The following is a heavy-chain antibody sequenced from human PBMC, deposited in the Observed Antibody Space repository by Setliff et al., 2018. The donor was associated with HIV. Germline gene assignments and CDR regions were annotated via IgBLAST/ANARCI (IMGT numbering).Heavy chain of an antibody. D-gene: IGHD3-16*01. CDR1: GGSISSSNYY. V-gene: IGHV4-39*01. Sequence: SETLSLTCTVSGGSISSSNYYWGWIRQPPGKGLEWIGSIYYSGSTYYNPSLKSRVTISVDTSKNQFSLKLHSVTAADTAVYYCARGDRLASEVLAYWGQGTLVTVSS. J-gene: IGHJ4*02. CDR3: ARGDRLASEVLAY. CDR2: IYYSGST.